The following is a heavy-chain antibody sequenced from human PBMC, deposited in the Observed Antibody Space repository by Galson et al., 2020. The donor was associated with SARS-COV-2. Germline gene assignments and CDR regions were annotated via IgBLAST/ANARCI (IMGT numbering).Heavy chain of an antibody. D-gene: IGHD3-22*01. CDR1: GGSISSSSYY. Sequence: SETLSLTCTVSGGSISSSSYYWGWIRQPPGKGLEWIGSIYYSGSTYYNPSLKSRVTISVDTSKNQFSLKLSSVTAADTAVYYCARSGLAQVKVVVITLEYFQHWGQGTLVTVSS. J-gene: IGHJ1*01. CDR2: IYYSGST. V-gene: IGHV4-39*01. CDR3: ARSGLAQVKVVVITLEYFQH.